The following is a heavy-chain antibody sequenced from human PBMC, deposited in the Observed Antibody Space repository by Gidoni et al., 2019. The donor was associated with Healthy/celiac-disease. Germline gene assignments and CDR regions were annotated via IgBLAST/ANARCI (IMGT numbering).Heavy chain of an antibody. CDR3: ASSPHYYDFWSGYYSNFDY. V-gene: IGHV4-39*01. CDR1: GGSLSSSSYY. CDR2: IYYSGST. D-gene: IGHD3-3*01. Sequence: QLQLQESGPGLVKPSETLSLTCTVSGGSLSSSSYYWGWIRQPPGKGLEWIGSIYYSGSTYYNPSLKSRVTISVDTSKNQFSLKLSSVTAADTAVYYCASSPHYYDFWSGYYSNFDYWGQGTLVTVSS. J-gene: IGHJ4*02.